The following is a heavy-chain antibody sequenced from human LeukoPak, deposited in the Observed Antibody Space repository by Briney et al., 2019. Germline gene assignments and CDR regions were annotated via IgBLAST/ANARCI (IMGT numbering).Heavy chain of an antibody. CDR1: GYTFTGYY. J-gene: IGHJ4*02. Sequence: GASVKVSCKASGYTFTGYYMHWVRQAPGQGLEWMGWINPNSGGTNYAQKFQGRVTMTRDTSISTAYMELGRLRSDDTAVYYCARDWAAKKGITMVRGVFDYWGQGTLVTVSS. CDR3: ARDWAAKKGITMVRGVFDY. V-gene: IGHV1-2*02. D-gene: IGHD3-10*01. CDR2: INPNSGGT.